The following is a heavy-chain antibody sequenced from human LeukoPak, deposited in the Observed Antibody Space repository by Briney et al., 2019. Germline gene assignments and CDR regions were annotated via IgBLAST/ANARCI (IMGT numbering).Heavy chain of an antibody. CDR2: IKEDGTKK. V-gene: IGHV3-7*03. D-gene: IGHD3-22*01. CDR3: ATPLDYYDSSGYHQGGD. J-gene: IGHJ4*02. Sequence: GGSLRLSCAASGFTFSRHWMTWVRQAPGKGLEWVANIKEDGTKKNYVDSVKGRFTISRDNAKNSLYLQMNSLRAEDTAVYYCATPLDYYDSSGYHQGGDWGQGTLVTVSS. CDR1: GFTFSRHW.